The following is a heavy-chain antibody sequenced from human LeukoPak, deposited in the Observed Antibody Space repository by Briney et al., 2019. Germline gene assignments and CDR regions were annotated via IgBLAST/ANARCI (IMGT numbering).Heavy chain of an antibody. CDR3: AKDRGPYYYDSSGYLLNAFDI. CDR1: GYTFTGYY. Sequence: ASVKVSCKASGYTFTGYYMHWVRQAPGQGLEWMGRIIPILGIANYAQKFQGRVTITADKSTSTAYMELSSLRSKDTAVYYCAKDRGPYYYDSSGYLLNAFDIWGQGTMVTVSS. CDR2: IIPILGIA. V-gene: IGHV1-69*04. D-gene: IGHD3-22*01. J-gene: IGHJ3*02.